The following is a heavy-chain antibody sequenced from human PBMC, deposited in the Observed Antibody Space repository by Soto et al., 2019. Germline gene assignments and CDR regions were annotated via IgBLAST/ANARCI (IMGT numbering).Heavy chain of an antibody. CDR3: ARIAASGIVHDFDF. V-gene: IGHV1-18*01. CDR1: GYTFTSYA. Sequence: QVQLVQSEGEVKKPGASVKISCRASGYTFTSYAINWVRQAPGQGLEWMGWISAHSGNTNYAQKVQGRVTTTTDTSTSTAYMELRSLRSDEPAIYYCARIAASGIVHDFDFWGPGTLVTVSS. CDR2: ISAHSGNT. J-gene: IGHJ4*02. D-gene: IGHD6-13*01.